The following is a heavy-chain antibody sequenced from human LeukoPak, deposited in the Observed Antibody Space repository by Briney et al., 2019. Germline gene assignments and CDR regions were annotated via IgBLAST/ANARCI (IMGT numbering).Heavy chain of an antibody. Sequence: GGSLRLSCAASGFTFSSSAMSWVRQAPGKGLEWISYISSGDSTIYYAESVKGRFTISRDNAKMYLQMNSLRAEDTAVYHCARDLTYSGTYGGIDYWGQGTLVTVSS. CDR1: GFTFSSSA. CDR2: ISSGDSTI. V-gene: IGHV3-48*01. J-gene: IGHJ4*02. D-gene: IGHD1-26*01. CDR3: ARDLTYSGTYGGIDY.